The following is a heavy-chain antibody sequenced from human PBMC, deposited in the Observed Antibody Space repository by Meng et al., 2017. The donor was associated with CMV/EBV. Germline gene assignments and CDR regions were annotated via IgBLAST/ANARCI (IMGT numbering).Heavy chain of an antibody. D-gene: IGHD2-2*01. V-gene: IGHV3-30-3*01. J-gene: IGHJ3*02. CDR1: GFTFSSYA. CDR2: ISYDGSNK. CDR3: ARDLFGGRNIVVVPAANAFDI. Sequence: GESLKISCAASGFTFSSYAMHWVRQAPGKGLEWVAVISYDGSNKYYADSVKGRFTISRDNSKNTLYLQMSSLRAEDTAVYYCARDLFGGRNIVVVPAANAFDIWGQGTMVTVSS.